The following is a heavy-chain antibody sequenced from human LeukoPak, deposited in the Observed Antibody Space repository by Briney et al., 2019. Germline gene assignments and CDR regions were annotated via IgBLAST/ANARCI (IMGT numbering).Heavy chain of an antibody. Sequence: PGGSLRLSCAASGFTFSSYAISWVRQAPGKGLEWVSAISGSGGSTYYADSVKGRFTISRDNSKNTLYLQMNSLRAEDTAVYYCAKAYSQQWLVEYWYFDLWGRGTLVTVSS. CDR1: GFTFSSYA. J-gene: IGHJ2*01. CDR2: ISGSGGST. V-gene: IGHV3-23*01. D-gene: IGHD6-19*01. CDR3: AKAYSQQWLVEYWYFDL.